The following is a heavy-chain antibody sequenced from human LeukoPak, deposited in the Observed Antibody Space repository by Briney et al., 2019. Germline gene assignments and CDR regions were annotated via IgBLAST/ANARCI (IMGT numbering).Heavy chain of an antibody. Sequence: GRSLRLSCAASGFTFSSYGMHWVRQAPGKGLEGVAVIWYDGSNKYYADSVKGRFTISRDNSKNTLYLQMNSLRAKDTAVYYCARDRGSNWFDPWGQGTLVTVSS. CDR3: ARDRGSNWFDP. CDR1: GFTFSSYG. D-gene: IGHD5-12*01. J-gene: IGHJ5*02. V-gene: IGHV3-33*01. CDR2: IWYDGSNK.